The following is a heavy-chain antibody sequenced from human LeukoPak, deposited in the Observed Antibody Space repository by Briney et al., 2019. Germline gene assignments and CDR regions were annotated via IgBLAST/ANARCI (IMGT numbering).Heavy chain of an antibody. D-gene: IGHD3-22*01. CDR3: ARAYYYDSSGYYYDYFDY. CDR2: ISANSGKT. J-gene: IGHJ4*02. CDR1: VYTFTHYG. Sequence: ASVTVSCMASVYTFTHYGISWVRQAPGQGLVWMGWISANSGKTNYALNLQGRVTMTIDTSTSTAYMELRSLSSDDTAVYYCARAYYYDSSGYYYDYFDYWGQGTLVTVPS. V-gene: IGHV1-18*01.